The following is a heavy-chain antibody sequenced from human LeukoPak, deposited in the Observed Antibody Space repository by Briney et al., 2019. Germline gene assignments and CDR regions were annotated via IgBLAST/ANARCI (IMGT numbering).Heavy chain of an antibody. Sequence: GESLKISCKGSGYCFFGYWIGWVRQMPGKGLEWMGIIYPDDSKTRYSPSFQGQVTMSADKSINTAYLQWSSLKASDTAMYFCARLGTSHAAHIDYWGQGTLVTVSS. J-gene: IGHJ4*02. CDR1: GYCFFGYW. V-gene: IGHV5-51*01. CDR3: ARLGTSHAAHIDY. CDR2: IYPDDSKT. D-gene: IGHD1-1*01.